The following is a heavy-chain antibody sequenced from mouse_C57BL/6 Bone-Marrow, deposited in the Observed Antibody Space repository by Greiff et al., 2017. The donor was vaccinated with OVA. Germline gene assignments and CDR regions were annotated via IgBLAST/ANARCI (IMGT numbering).Heavy chain of an antibody. Sequence: EVKLVESEGGLVQPGSSMKLSCTASGFTFSDYYMAWVRQVPEKGLEWVANINYDGSSTYYLDSLKSRFIISRDNAKNILYLQMSSLKSEDTATYYCARDKHYYGSSYPFAYWGQGTLVTVSA. D-gene: IGHD1-1*01. V-gene: IGHV5-16*01. J-gene: IGHJ3*01. CDR3: ARDKHYYGSSYPFAY. CDR1: GFTFSDYY. CDR2: INYDGSST.